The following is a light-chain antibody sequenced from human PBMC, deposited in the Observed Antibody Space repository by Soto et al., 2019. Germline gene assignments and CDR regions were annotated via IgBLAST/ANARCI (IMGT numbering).Light chain of an antibody. CDR1: QGIRND. V-gene: IGKV1-6*01. CDR2: AAS. Sequence: AIQLTQSPSSLSASVGDRVTITCRASQGIRNDLGWYQHKPGKAPKVLIHAASSLQSGVPSRFSGSASGTEFTLTISSLQPEDLASYYCLQDHSYPWTFGQGTKVEI. CDR3: LQDHSYPWT. J-gene: IGKJ1*01.